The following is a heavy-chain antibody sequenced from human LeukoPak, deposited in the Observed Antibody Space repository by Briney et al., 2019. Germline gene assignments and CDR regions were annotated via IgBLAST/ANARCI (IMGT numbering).Heavy chain of an antibody. V-gene: IGHV3-21*01. J-gene: IGHJ6*02. CDR3: ARDKRSYSYHYYYGMDV. Sequence: GGSLRLSCAASGFTFSSYSMNWVRQAPGKGLEWVSSISSGGSYIYYADSVKGRFTISRDNAENSLYLQMNSLRAEDTAVYYCARDKRSYSYHYYYGMDVWGQGTTVTVSS. D-gene: IGHD3-16*01. CDR1: GFTFSSYS. CDR2: ISSGGSYI.